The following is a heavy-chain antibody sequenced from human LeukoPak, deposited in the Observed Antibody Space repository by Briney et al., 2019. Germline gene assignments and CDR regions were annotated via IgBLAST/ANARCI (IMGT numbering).Heavy chain of an antibody. CDR2: IKSKTDGRTT. CDR1: GFTFSNAW. Sequence: GGSLRLSCAASGFTFSNAWMSWVRQAPGKGLEWVGRIKSKTDGRTTDYAAPVKGRFTISRDDSKNTLYLQMNSLKTEDTAVYYCTTGRRFDYWGQGTLVTVSS. V-gene: IGHV3-15*01. CDR3: TTGRRFDY. J-gene: IGHJ4*02.